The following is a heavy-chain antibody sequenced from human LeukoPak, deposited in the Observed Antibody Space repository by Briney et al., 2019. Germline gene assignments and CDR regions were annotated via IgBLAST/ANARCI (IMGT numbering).Heavy chain of an antibody. Sequence: SETLSLTCTVSGGPISSGNYYWSWVRQDPGKVLEWIRYIHHSGTSYYNPSLKSRLSMSVDTSKNQFSLRLSSVTAADTAMYYCARDKVGIILYWGQGTLVTVSS. D-gene: IGHD2-21*01. CDR1: GGPISSGNYY. CDR3: ARDKVGIILY. J-gene: IGHJ4*02. CDR2: IHHSGTS. V-gene: IGHV4-31*03.